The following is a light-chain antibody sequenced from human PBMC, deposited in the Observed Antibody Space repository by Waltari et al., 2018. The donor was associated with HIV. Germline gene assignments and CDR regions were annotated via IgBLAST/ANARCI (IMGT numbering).Light chain of an antibody. CDR1: SRHVGASTY. CDR3: ASHAGSKDV. V-gene: IGLV2-8*01. CDR2: DVT. J-gene: IGLJ2*01. Sequence: QSALTQPPSASGSPGPSVTIPCTGTSRHVGASTYVSWFQQHPGKAPKLMIDDVTKRPSGVPDRFSGSKSGNTASLTVSGLQAEDEADYYCASHAGSKDVFGGGTRLTVL.